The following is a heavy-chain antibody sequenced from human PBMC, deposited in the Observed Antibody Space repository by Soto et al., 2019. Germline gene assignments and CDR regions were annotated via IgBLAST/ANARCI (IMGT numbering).Heavy chain of an antibody. V-gene: IGHV3-30-3*01. J-gene: IGHJ4*02. Sequence: QVQLVESGGGVVQPGRSLRLSCAASGFTFSSYAMHWVRQAPGKGLEWVAVISYDGSNKYYADSVKGRFTISRDNSKNTLYLQMNSLRAEDTAVYYCARVTVGSLGISVDYWGQGTLVTVSS. D-gene: IGHD7-27*01. CDR1: GFTFSSYA. CDR3: ARVTVGSLGISVDY. CDR2: ISYDGSNK.